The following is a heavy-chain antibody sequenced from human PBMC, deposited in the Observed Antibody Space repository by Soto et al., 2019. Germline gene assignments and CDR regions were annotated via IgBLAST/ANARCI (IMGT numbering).Heavy chain of an antibody. CDR2: IYYSGST. CDR1: GGSISSGGYY. J-gene: IGHJ6*02. CDR3: ARDTVTADYYVYGMDV. Sequence: SETLSLTCTVSGGSISSGGYYWSWIRQHPGKGLEWIGYIYYSGSTYYNPSLKSRVTISVDTSKNQFSLKLSSVTAADTAVYYCARDTVTADYYVYGMDVWGQGTTVTVSS. V-gene: IGHV4-31*03. D-gene: IGHD4-17*01.